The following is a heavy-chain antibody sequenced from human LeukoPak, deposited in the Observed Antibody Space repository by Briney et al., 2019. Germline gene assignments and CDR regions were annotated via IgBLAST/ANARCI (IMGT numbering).Heavy chain of an antibody. Sequence: GGSLRLSCAASGFTFSSYAMSWVRQAPGKGLEWVSAISGSGGSTYYADSVKGRFTISRDNSKNTLYLQMNSLRAEDTAVYYCAKDVPYYDFWSGYYTRWFDHWGQGTLVTVSS. CDR1: GFTFSSYA. V-gene: IGHV3-23*01. D-gene: IGHD3-3*01. CDR2: ISGSGGST. CDR3: AKDVPYYDFWSGYYTRWFDH. J-gene: IGHJ5*02.